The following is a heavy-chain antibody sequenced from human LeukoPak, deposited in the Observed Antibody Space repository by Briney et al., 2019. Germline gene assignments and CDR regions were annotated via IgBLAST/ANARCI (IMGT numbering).Heavy chain of an antibody. D-gene: IGHD5-18*01. CDR1: GYTLSSYA. CDR3: VKDPGYGTKYYFDY. CDR2: ISSNGGST. Sequence: GGSLRLSCSPSGYTLSSYAIHWVRPAPGRGLEYVSSISSNGGSTYYADSVKGRFTISRDNSKNTLYLQMSSLRAEDTAVYYCVKDPGYGTKYYFDYWGQGTLVTVSS. J-gene: IGHJ4*02. V-gene: IGHV3-64D*09.